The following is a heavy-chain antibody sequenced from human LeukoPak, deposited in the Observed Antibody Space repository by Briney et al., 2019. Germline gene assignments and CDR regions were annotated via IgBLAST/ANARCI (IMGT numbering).Heavy chain of an antibody. CDR3: VKRKAAYDMDV. V-gene: IGHV3-30*18. CDR2: TSYDGSNK. D-gene: IGHD1-14*01. CDR1: GFTFSSYG. Sequence: PGGSLRLSGAASGFTFSSYGMHWVRQAPGKGLEWGAITSYDGSNKNYAESGKGRFTIYRDNSKTTLYLQMNSLRPEDTAVYYFVKRKAAYDMDVWGQGTTVTVAS. J-gene: IGHJ6*02.